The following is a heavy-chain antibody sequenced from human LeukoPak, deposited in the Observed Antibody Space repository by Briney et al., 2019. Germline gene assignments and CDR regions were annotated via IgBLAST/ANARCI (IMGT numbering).Heavy chain of an antibody. CDR2: ISWDGGST. Sequence: GGSLRLSCAASGFTFDDYAMHWVRQAPGKGLEWVSLISWDGGSTYYADSVKGRFTISRDNSKNSLYLQMNSMRAEDTALYFCARGGSGSPGSYYFDYWGQGTLVTVSS. CDR1: GFTFDDYA. J-gene: IGHJ4*02. CDR3: ARGGSGSPGSYYFDY. V-gene: IGHV3-43D*03. D-gene: IGHD3-10*01.